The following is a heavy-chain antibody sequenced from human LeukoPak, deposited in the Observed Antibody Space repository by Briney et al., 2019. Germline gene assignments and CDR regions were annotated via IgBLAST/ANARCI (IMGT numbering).Heavy chain of an antibody. V-gene: IGHV4-30-4*01. CDR3: ARHQKRITMIVVEMGAFDI. CDR2: IYYSGST. D-gene: IGHD3-22*01. CDR1: GGSISSGDYY. Sequence: PSETLSLTCTVSGGSISSGDYYWSWIRQPPGKGLEWIGYIYYSGSTYYNPSLKSRVTISVDTSKNQFSLKLSSVTAADTAVYYCARHQKRITMIVVEMGAFDIWGQGTMVTVSS. J-gene: IGHJ3*02.